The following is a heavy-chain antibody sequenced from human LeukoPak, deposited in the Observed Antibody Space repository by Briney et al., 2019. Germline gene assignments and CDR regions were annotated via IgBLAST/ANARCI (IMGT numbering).Heavy chain of an antibody. V-gene: IGHV3-23*01. CDR1: GFTFSTYV. D-gene: IGHD3-3*01. J-gene: IGHJ4*02. CDR3: AREPTVTIFGVVIIPADY. CDR2: ISDGGGST. Sequence: GGSLRLSCAASGFTFSTYVMSWVRQAPGKGLEWVSTISDGGGSTYYVDSVKGRFTISRDNSKNTLYLQMNSLRAEDTAVYYCAREPTVTIFGVVIIPADYWGQGTLVTVSS.